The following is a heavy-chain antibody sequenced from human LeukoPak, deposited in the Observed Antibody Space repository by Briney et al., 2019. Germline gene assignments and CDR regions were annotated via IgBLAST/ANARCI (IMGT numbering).Heavy chain of an antibody. CDR3: AVGGGYSSSWYTPFDY. V-gene: IGHV3-53*05. CDR2: IYSGDST. Sequence: GGSLRLSCATSGFTVSSNFMTWVRQAPGKGLEWVSVIYSGDSTYYADSVKGRFTISRDNSKNTLYLQMNSLRAEDTAVYYCAVGGGYSSSWYTPFDYWGQGTLVTVSS. CDR1: GFTVSSNF. D-gene: IGHD6-13*01. J-gene: IGHJ4*02.